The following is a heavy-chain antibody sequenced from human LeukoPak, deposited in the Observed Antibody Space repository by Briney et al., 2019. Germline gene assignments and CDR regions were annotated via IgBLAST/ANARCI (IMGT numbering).Heavy chain of an antibody. Sequence: ASVKVSCKASGGTFSSYAISWVRQAPGQGLEWMGGIIPMFGTTNYAQKFQGRVTITADKSTSTAYMELSSLRSEDTAVYYCARDRGGYSYGSQIYYYYYYMDAWGKGTTVTISS. V-gene: IGHV1-69*06. D-gene: IGHD5-18*01. CDR1: GGTFSSYA. J-gene: IGHJ6*03. CDR3: ARDRGGYSYGSQIYYYYYYMDA. CDR2: IIPMFGTT.